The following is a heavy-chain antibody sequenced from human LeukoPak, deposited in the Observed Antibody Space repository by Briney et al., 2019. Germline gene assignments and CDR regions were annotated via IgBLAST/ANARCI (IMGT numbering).Heavy chain of an antibody. Sequence: GGSLRLSCAASGFTFSSYWMSWVRQAPGKGLEWVSYISSSSSTIYYADSVKGRFTISRDNAKNSLYLQMNSLRAEDTAVYYCARSPDGYSYGYLYWGQGTLVTVSS. CDR1: GFTFSSYW. J-gene: IGHJ4*02. CDR2: ISSSSSTI. CDR3: ARSPDGYSYGYLY. V-gene: IGHV3-48*04. D-gene: IGHD5-18*01.